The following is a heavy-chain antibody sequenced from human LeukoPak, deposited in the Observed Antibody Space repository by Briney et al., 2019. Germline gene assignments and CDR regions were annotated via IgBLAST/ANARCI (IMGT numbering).Heavy chain of an antibody. Sequence: GGSLRLSCAASGFTFSSYAMSWVRQAPGKGLEWVSAISGSGGSTYYADSVKGRFTISRDNSKNTRYLQMNSLRAEDTAVYYWAKERFEYSSSTDYWGQGTLVTVSS. J-gene: IGHJ4*02. CDR2: ISGSGGST. V-gene: IGHV3-23*01. CDR3: AKERFEYSSSTDY. CDR1: GFTFSSYA. D-gene: IGHD6-6*01.